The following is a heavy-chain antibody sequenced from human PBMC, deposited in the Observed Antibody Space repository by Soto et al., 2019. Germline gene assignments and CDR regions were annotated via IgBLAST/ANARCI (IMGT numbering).Heavy chain of an antibody. CDR2: IIPILGIA. J-gene: IGHJ5*02. CDR3: ASTYSRSSGWFEP. Sequence: QVQLVQSGAEVMKPGSSVKVSCKASGGTFSSYTISWVRQAPGQGLEWMGRIIPILGIANYAQKFQGRVKISADKSTSTAYMELSSLRSEDTAVYYCASTYSRSSGWFEPWVQGTLVTVSS. CDR1: GGTFSSYT. V-gene: IGHV1-69*02. D-gene: IGHD6-6*01.